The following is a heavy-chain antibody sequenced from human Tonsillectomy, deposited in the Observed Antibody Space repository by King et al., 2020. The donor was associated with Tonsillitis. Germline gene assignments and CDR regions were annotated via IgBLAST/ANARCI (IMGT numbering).Heavy chain of an antibody. CDR3: AKGPMIVVVDVDY. CDR2: ISGSGGST. V-gene: IGHV3-23*04. Sequence: VQLVESGGGLVQPVGSLRLSCAASGVTFSRYAMSWVPQAPGKGLEGGSAISGSGGSTYYTDTVKGRFTISRDNSKNTLYLQKNSLRAEDTAVYFCAKGPMIVVVDVDYWGQGTLVTVSS. J-gene: IGHJ4*02. CDR1: GVTFSRYA. D-gene: IGHD3-22*01.